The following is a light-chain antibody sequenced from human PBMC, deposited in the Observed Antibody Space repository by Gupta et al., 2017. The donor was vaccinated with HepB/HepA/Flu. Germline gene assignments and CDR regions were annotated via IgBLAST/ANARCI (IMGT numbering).Light chain of an antibody. CDR2: RND. J-gene: IGLJ2*01. Sequence: QSVLNQPPSASGTPGQRVTISCSGSSSNIGSNYVSWYQQLPGTAPKLLIYRNDQRPSGVPDRFSGSKSGTSASLAISGLQSEDEADYYCAAWDGSLSTVLFGGGTKLTVL. CDR1: SSNIGSNY. CDR3: AAWDGSLSTVL. V-gene: IGLV1-47*01.